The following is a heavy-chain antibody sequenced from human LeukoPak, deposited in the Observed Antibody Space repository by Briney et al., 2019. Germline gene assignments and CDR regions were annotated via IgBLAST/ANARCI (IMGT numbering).Heavy chain of an antibody. CDR3: ARGYDILTGRDY. J-gene: IGHJ4*02. V-gene: IGHV4-34*01. CDR1: GGSFSGYH. CDR2: INHSGST. D-gene: IGHD3-9*01. Sequence: SETLSLTCAVYGGSFSGYHWSWIRQPPGKGLEWIGEINHSGSTNYNPSLKSRVTISVDTSKNQFSLKLSSVTAADTAVYYCARGYDILTGRDYWGQGTLVTVSS.